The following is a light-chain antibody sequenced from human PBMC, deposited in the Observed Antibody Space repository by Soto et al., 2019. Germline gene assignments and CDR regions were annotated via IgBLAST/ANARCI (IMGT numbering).Light chain of an antibody. CDR3: IQGTHWPPFT. CDR1: QSLAYSDGNTY. Sequence: DVVMTQSPVSLPVTLGQPASISCRSSQSLAYSDGNTYLNWFQQRPGQSARRLMYRVSNRDSGVPDRFSGSGSGTDFTLKISRVEAEDVGVYYCIQGTHWPPFTFGPGTKLDIK. CDR2: RVS. V-gene: IGKV2-30*01. J-gene: IGKJ3*01.